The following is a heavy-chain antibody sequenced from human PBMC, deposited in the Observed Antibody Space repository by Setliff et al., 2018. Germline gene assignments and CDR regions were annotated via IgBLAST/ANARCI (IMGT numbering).Heavy chain of an antibody. D-gene: IGHD2-8*02. J-gene: IGHJ4*02. CDR1: GFTFSSYA. CDR2: MSASGTST. CDR3: AKSPVAYCSGAVCYPFDY. Sequence: GESLKISCATSGFTFSSYAMSWVRQAPGKGLEWVSAMSASGTSTYHADSAKGRFTISGDNSKNTLYLQMNSLRAEDTAVYFCAKSPVAYCSGAVCYPFDYWGQGTLVTVSS. V-gene: IGHV3-23*01.